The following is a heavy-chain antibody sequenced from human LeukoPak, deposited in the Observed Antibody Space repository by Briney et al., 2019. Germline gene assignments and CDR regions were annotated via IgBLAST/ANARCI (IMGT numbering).Heavy chain of an antibody. D-gene: IGHD5-18*01. J-gene: IGHJ2*01. Sequence: PGGSLRLPCAASGFTFDDYGMSWVRQAPGKGLEWVFGINWNGGSTGYADSVKDRFTISRDKAKNYLYLQMNSPRAEEKALFHCVRDPRGYSHGYWYFELWGRGTLVTVAS. CDR3: VRDPRGYSHGYWYFEL. CDR1: GFTFDDYG. CDR2: INWNGGST. V-gene: IGHV3-20*01.